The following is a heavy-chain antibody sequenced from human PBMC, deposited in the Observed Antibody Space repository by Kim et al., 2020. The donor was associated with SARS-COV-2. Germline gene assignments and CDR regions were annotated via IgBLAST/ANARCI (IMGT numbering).Heavy chain of an antibody. CDR2: ISGSGGST. Sequence: GGSLRLSCAASGFTFSSYAMSWVRQAPGKGLEWVSAISGSGGSTYYADSVKGRFTISRDNSKNTLYLQMNSLRAEDTAVYYCASRPQRDYYHEKDWGQGTLVTVSS. J-gene: IGHJ4*02. CDR3: ASRPQRDYYHEKD. CDR1: GFTFSSYA. V-gene: IGHV3-23*01. D-gene: IGHD3-10*01.